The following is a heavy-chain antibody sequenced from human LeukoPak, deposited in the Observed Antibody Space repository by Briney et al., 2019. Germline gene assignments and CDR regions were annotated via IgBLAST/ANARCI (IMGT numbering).Heavy chain of an antibody. CDR2: IWNDGSNK. D-gene: IGHD3-22*01. Sequence: PGGSLRLSCAASGFTFSSYGMHWVRQAPGKGLEWVAVIWNDGSNKYYADSVKGRFTISRDNSKNTLYLQMNSLRAEDTAVYYCARDRLTMIPIYYFDYWGQGTLVTVSS. V-gene: IGHV3-33*01. CDR1: GFTFSSYG. CDR3: ARDRLTMIPIYYFDY. J-gene: IGHJ4*02.